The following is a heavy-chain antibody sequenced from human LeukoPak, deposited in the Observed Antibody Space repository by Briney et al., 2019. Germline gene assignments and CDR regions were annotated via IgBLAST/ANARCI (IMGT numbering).Heavy chain of an antibody. Sequence: TGGSLRLSCAASGFTVSSNYMSWVRQAPGKGLEWVSVIYSGGSTYYADSVKGRFTISRDNSKNTLYLQMNSLRAEDTAVYYCERIISIYYMDVWGKGTTVTVSS. CDR3: ERIISIYYMDV. CDR1: GFTVSSNY. D-gene: IGHD3-10*01. CDR2: IYSGGST. V-gene: IGHV3-66*02. J-gene: IGHJ6*03.